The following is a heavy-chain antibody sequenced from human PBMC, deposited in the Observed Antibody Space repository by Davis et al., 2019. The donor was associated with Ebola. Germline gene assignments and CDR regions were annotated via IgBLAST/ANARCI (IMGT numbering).Heavy chain of an antibody. CDR2: INAGNGNT. CDR3: ARGRRWLQFDRARRYHAFDP. CDR1: GFILTNYA. J-gene: IGHJ5*02. Sequence: ASVKVSCKASGFILTNYAIHWVRQAPGQRLEWMGWINAGNGNTKYSQKFQGRVTMTRDTSTSTVYMELSSLRSEDTAVYYCARGRRWLQFDRARRYHAFDPWGQGTLVTVSS. D-gene: IGHD5-24*01. V-gene: IGHV1-3*01.